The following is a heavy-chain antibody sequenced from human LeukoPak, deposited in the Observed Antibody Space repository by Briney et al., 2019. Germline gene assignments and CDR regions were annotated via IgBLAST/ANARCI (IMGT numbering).Heavy chain of an antibody. CDR1: GGSFSGYY. J-gene: IGHJ6*02. Sequence: SETLSLTCAVYGGSFSGYYWSWIRQPPGKGLEWIWEINHSGSTNYNPSLKSRVTISVDTSKNQFSLKLSSVTAADTAVYYCALLERGYDFWSTNMDVWGQGTTVTVSS. CDR2: INHSGST. D-gene: IGHD3-3*01. CDR3: ALLERGYDFWSTNMDV. V-gene: IGHV4-34*01.